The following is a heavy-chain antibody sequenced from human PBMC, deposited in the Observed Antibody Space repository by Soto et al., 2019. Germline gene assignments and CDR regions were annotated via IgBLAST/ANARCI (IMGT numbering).Heavy chain of an antibody. CDR3: ARVAYYVQGTYYSRGIVYFDF. CDR1: GASLSSGDYY. Sequence: SETLSLTCTVSGASLSSGDYYRSWIRQPPGKGLEWIGYIYYSGSTFYNPSLKSRLSLSVDTSKNQFSLTLRSVTAADTAVYFCARVAYYVQGTYYSRGIVYFDFWGQGSLVTV. V-gene: IGHV4-30-4*01. CDR2: IYYSGST. J-gene: IGHJ4*02. D-gene: IGHD3-10*02.